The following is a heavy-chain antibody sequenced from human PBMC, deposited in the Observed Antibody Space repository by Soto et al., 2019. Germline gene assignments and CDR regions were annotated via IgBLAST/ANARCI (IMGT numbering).Heavy chain of an antibody. CDR2: ISKSSSVI. Sequence: EVQLVESGGGLVQPGGSLRLSCAASGSTFSSSEMHWVRQAPGKGLEGLSYISKSSSVIYYADSVKGRFTISRDNANNLLYLQMNSLRAEDTAVYFCASVNLRFSYGIDVWGQGTTVTVSS. J-gene: IGHJ6*02. CDR3: ASVNLRFSYGIDV. V-gene: IGHV3-48*03. D-gene: IGHD3-3*01. CDR1: GSTFSSSE.